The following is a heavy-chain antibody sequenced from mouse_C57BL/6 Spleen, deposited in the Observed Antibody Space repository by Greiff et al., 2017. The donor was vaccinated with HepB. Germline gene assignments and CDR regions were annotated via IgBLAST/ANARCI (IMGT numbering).Heavy chain of an antibody. D-gene: IGHD1-1*01. CDR1: GFNIKDDY. CDR2: IDPENGDT. V-gene: IGHV14-4*01. CDR3: TTSGSSYVWFAY. J-gene: IGHJ3*01. Sequence: VQLQQSGAELVRPGASVKLSCTASGFNIKDDYMHWVKQRPEQGLEWIGWIDPENGDTEYASKFQGKATITADTSSNTAYLQLSSLTSEDTAVYYCTTSGSSYVWFAYWGQGTLVTVSA.